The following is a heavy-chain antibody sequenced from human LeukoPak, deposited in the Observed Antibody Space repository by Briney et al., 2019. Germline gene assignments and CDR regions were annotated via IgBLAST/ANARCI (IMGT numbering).Heavy chain of an antibody. CDR3: ARGGYDFWSGSKNWFDP. J-gene: IGHJ5*02. D-gene: IGHD3-3*01. CDR2: IYYSGST. Sequence: SETLSLTCTVSGGSISSYYWSWIRQPPGKGLEWIGYIYYSGSTNYNPSLKSRVTISVDTSKNQFSLKLSSVTAADTAVYYCARGGYDFWSGSKNWFDPGGQGTLVTVSS. V-gene: IGHV4-59*12. CDR1: GGSISSYY.